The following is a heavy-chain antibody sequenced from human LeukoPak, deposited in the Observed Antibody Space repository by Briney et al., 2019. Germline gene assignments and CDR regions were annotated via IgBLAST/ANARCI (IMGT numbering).Heavy chain of an antibody. CDR1: GFIFTNFA. Sequence: PGGSLRLSRTTSGFIFTNFAMEWVRQAPGKGLEWVAAISYDGRNEYYADSVKGRFIVSRDSSKNRVYLQMNSLRYNDTAMYYCVRSSRVVGTKRDHWGQGTLVTVSS. D-gene: IGHD1-26*01. J-gene: IGHJ4*02. V-gene: IGHV3-30*04. CDR2: ISYDGRNE. CDR3: VRSSRVVGTKRDH.